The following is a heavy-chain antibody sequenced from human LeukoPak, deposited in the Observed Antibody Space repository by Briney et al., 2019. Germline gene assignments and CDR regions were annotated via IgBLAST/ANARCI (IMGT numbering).Heavy chain of an antibody. V-gene: IGHV3-48*04. CDR1: GFTFSSYS. CDR2: ISSSSSTI. Sequence: GGSLRLSCAASGFTFSSYSMNWVRQAPGKGLEWVSYISSSSSTIYYADSVKGRFTISRDNAKNSLYLQMNSLRAEDTAVYYCAQHRRSLGGVGYFDYWGQGTLVTVSS. J-gene: IGHJ4*02. D-gene: IGHD3-10*01. CDR3: AQHRRSLGGVGYFDY.